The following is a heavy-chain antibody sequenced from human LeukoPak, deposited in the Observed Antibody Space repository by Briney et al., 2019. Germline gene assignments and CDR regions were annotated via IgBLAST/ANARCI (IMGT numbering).Heavy chain of an antibody. D-gene: IGHD1-1*01. CDR2: IKRDGSQK. CDR1: GFSFSSNW. Sequence: GGSLRLSCAAPGFSFSSNWMGWVRQAPGKGLEWVAHIKRDGSQKYYLDSVKGRFTISRDNAKNSLYLQMNSLRVEDTAVYYCARLGLEVGGPNWFDPRGQGTLVTGSS. J-gene: IGHJ5*02. CDR3: ARLGLEVGGPNWFDP. V-gene: IGHV3-7*01.